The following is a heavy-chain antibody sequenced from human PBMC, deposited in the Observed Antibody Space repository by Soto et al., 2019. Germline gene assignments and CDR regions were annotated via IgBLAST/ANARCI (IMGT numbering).Heavy chain of an antibody. CDR3: AKGDNLGPKTGYAFDP. CDR1: GDSVSSNTAS. CDR2: TYFRSKWYN. Sequence: SQTLSLTCAISGDSVSSNTASWNWIRQSPSRGLEWLGRTYFRSKWYNDYAVSVKSRIIINPDTSNTQFSLQLNSVTPEDTAVYFCAKGDNLGPKTGYAFDPWGQGIMVTVSS. D-gene: IGHD5-12*01. V-gene: IGHV6-1*01. J-gene: IGHJ5*02.